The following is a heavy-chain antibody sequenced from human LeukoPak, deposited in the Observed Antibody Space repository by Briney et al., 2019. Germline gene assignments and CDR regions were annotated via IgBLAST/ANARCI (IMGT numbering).Heavy chain of an antibody. D-gene: IGHD6-13*01. Sequence: GGSLRLSCAASGFTFTIAWMSWVRQAPGKGLEWVGRIKSRTDGGTTDYAAPVKGRFTISRDDSKNTLYLQMNSLKTEDTAVYYCAKLGYSSSWYRGSFDYWGQGTLVTVSS. J-gene: IGHJ4*02. CDR1: GFTFTIAW. CDR3: AKLGYSSSWYRGSFDY. V-gene: IGHV3-15*01. CDR2: IKSRTDGGTT.